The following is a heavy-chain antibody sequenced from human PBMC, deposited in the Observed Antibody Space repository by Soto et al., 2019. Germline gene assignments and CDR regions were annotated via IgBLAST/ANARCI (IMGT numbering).Heavy chain of an antibody. CDR3: AREDSSGWSFDC. V-gene: IGHV3-74*01. D-gene: IGHD6-19*01. CDR1: GFTFSTYW. Sequence: EVQLVESGGDLVQPGGSLRLSCAASGFTFSTYWMNWVRQAPGKGLVWVSRINSDGSSTYYADPVKGRFTISRDNAKNTLYLQMNSLRAEDTAVYYCAREDSSGWSFDCWGQGTLVTVSS. J-gene: IGHJ4*02. CDR2: INSDGSST.